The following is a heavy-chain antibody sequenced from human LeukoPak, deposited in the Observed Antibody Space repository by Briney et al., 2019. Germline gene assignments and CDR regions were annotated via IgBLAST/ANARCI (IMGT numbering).Heavy chain of an antibody. Sequence: TGGSLRLSCAASGFTFSSYAMHWVRQAPGKGLEWVAVISHDGSNKYYADSVKGRFTISRDNSKNTLYLQMNSLRAEDTAVYYCATHCSSTSCKGAFDIWGQGTMVTVSS. CDR3: ATHCSSTSCKGAFDI. V-gene: IGHV3-30*04. CDR1: GFTFSSYA. D-gene: IGHD2-2*01. J-gene: IGHJ3*02. CDR2: ISHDGSNK.